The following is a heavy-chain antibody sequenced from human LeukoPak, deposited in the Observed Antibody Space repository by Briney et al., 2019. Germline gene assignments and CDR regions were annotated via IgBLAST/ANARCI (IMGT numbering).Heavy chain of an antibody. Sequence: GGSLRLSCAATGFTFSSYSMNWVRQAPGKGLEWVSAIDPSSTYIYYADSVKGRFTISRDNAENSLYLQMNSLRVEDTAVYYCARAPTVLVGYCSSSSCQADYWGQGTLVTVSS. J-gene: IGHJ4*02. D-gene: IGHD2-2*01. CDR3: ARAPTVLVGYCSSSSCQADY. CDR2: IDPSSTYI. V-gene: IGHV3-21*01. CDR1: GFTFSSYS.